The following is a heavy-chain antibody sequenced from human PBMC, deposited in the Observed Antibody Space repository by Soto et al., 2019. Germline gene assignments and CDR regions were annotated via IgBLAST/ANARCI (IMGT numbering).Heavy chain of an antibody. J-gene: IGHJ6*02. V-gene: IGHV4-39*01. CDR2: IYYSGST. D-gene: IGHD3-3*01. CDR3: ARPIFDFWSGYYHYYYGMDV. CDR1: GGSVSSGNYY. Sequence: SETLSLTCTVSGGSVSSGNYYWSWIRQPPGKGLEWIGSIYYSGSTYYNPSLKSRVTISVDTSKNQFSLKLSSVTAADTAVYYCARPIFDFWSGYYHYYYGMDVWGQGTTLTVSS.